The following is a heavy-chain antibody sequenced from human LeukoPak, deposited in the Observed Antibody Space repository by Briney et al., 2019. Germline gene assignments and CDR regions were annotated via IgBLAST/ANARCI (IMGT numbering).Heavy chain of an antibody. J-gene: IGHJ4*02. CDR1: GFNFGDYA. V-gene: IGHV3-49*04. CDR3: TRGTMVRGAKYYFDS. D-gene: IGHD3-10*01. CDR2: IRSEAHGGTS. Sequence: PGGSLRLSCLASGFNFGDYAMIWVRQAPAKGLEWISLIRSEAHGGTSEYAASVRSRFTISGDDSHSTVVLQMNSLRIEDTGVYFCTRGTMVRGAKYYFDSWGQGALVTVSS.